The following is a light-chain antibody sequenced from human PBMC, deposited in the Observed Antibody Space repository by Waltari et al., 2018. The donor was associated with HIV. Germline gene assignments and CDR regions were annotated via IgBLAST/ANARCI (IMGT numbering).Light chain of an antibody. CDR2: DVT. Sequence: QSALTQPRSVSGSPGQSVTISCTGTSSDVGGYTFVSWYQHHPGKAPKLLISDVTNRPSGVPDRFSGSKSGNTASLTISGLQAEDEADYYCCSYSGSGTLYVFGTGTEVTVL. V-gene: IGLV2-11*01. J-gene: IGLJ1*01. CDR1: SSDVGGYTF. CDR3: CSYSGSGTLYV.